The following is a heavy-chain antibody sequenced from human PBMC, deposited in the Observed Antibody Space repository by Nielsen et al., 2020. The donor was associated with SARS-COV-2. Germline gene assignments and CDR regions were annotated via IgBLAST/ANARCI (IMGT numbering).Heavy chain of an antibody. Sequence: ASVKVSCKASGYTFTGSYVHWVRQAPGQGLEWMGWMNPNSGNTGYAQKFQGRVTMTRNTSISTAYMELSSLRSEDTAVYYCARGAARVDPWGQGTLVTVSS. CDR1: GYTFTGSY. D-gene: IGHD6-13*01. CDR2: MNPNSGNT. CDR3: ARGAARVDP. J-gene: IGHJ5*02. V-gene: IGHV1-8*02.